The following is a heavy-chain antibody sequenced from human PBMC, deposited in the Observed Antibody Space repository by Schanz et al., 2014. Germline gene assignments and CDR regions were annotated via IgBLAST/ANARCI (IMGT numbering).Heavy chain of an antibody. CDR1: GFTFSSYS. V-gene: IGHV4-59*06. Sequence: QVQLVESGGGVVQPGRSLRLSCTASGFTFSSYSMNWIRQTPGKGLEWIGDNSYYEASSYNPALRSRVALSLDTSKNQFSLSLLSVTAADTAVYFCARRKSDYGGPRDWFDPWGQGILVTVSS. CDR3: ARRKSDYGGPRDWFDP. CDR2: NSYYEAS. D-gene: IGHD2-21*01. J-gene: IGHJ5*02.